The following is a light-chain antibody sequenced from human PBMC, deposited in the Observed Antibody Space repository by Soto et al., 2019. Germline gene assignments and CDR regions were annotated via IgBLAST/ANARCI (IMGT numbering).Light chain of an antibody. V-gene: IGKV1-39*01. CDR1: QSISSY. CDR2: AAS. J-gene: IGKJ5*01. Sequence: DIQMTQSPSSLSASVGDRVTITCRASQSISSYLNWYQQKPGKAPKRLIYAASILPSGVPSRFSASGSGTDFTLTISSLHPAAFATYYCQQSYSTPPGTFGQGTRLEIK. CDR3: QQSYSTPPGT.